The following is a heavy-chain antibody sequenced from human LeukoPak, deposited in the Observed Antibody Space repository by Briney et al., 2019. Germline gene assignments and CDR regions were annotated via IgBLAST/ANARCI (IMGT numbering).Heavy chain of an antibody. V-gene: IGHV3-43*01. CDR2: LTWDGGTK. CDR1: GFTFDDYT. J-gene: IGHJ6*03. D-gene: IGHD6-13*01. Sequence: GGSLRLSCAASGFTFDDYTMHWVRQPPGKGLEWISLLTWDGGTKYYADSVRGRFTISRDNSKNSLFLRMNSLRPEDTALYYCARDRTAEAGNDYYMGVWGNGTTVIVSS. CDR3: ARDRTAEAGNDYYMGV.